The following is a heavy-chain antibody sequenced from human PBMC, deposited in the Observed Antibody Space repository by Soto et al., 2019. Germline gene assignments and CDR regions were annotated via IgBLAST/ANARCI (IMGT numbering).Heavy chain of an antibody. J-gene: IGHJ4*02. V-gene: IGHV1-8*01. CDR2: MHPNSGNT. Sequence: ASVKVSCKASGYTFTSHDIHWVRQATGQGLEWMGWMHPNSGNTGYAQKFQGRVTMTRNTSISTAYMELSSLRSDDTAVYYCARGRGYDFWSVYYFYFDSWGQGTRVTVSS. CDR1: GYTFTSHD. CDR3: ARGRGYDFWSVYYFYFDS. D-gene: IGHD3-3*01.